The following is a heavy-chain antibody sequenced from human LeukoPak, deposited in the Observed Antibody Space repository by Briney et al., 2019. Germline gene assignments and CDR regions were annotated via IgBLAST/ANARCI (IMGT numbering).Heavy chain of an antibody. Sequence: AAVKVSCKASGYTFTSYYMHWVRQAPGQGLEWMAIINPSGDNTNYAKKFQGRVTMTSDTPTSTDYMEVSSLRSDDTAVYYCATGRTNGFNTFDYWGPGTLVTVSS. V-gene: IGHV1-46*01. J-gene: IGHJ4*02. CDR2: INPSGDNT. CDR1: GYTFTSYY. D-gene: IGHD5-24*01. CDR3: ATGRTNGFNTFDY.